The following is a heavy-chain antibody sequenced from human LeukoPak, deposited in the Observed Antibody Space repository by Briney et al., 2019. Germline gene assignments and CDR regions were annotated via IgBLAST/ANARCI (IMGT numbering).Heavy chain of an antibody. CDR2: INPNGGGT. J-gene: IGHJ4*02. V-gene: IGHV1-2*02. CDR1: GYTFTGYY. Sequence: ASVKVSCKASGYTFTGYYMHWVRQAPGQGLEWMGWINPNGGGTNYAQKFQGRVTMTRDTSISTAYMELSRLRSDDTAVYYCARVRGIAARPVWDYWGQGTLVTVSS. D-gene: IGHD6-6*01. CDR3: ARVRGIAARPVWDY.